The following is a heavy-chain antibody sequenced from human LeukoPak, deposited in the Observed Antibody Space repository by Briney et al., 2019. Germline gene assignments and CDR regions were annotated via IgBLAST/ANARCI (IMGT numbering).Heavy chain of an antibody. CDR2: IRYDGSNK. CDR3: ARVDEDGDYSPFDY. Sequence: PGGSLRLSCAASGFTFSSYGMHWVRQAPGKGLEWVAFIRYDGSNKYYADSVKGRFTISRDNSKNTLYLQMNSLRAEDTAVYYCARVDEDGDYSPFDYWGQGTLVTVSS. CDR1: GFTFSSYG. J-gene: IGHJ4*02. V-gene: IGHV3-30*02. D-gene: IGHD4-17*01.